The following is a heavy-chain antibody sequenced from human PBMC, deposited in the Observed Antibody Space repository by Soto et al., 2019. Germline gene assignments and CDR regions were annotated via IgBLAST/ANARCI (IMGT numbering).Heavy chain of an antibody. Sequence: QVQLVQSGAEVKKPGSSVKVSCKASGGTFSSYAISWVRQAPGQGLEWMGGIIPIFGTANYAQKFQGRVTITADESTSTAYMELSSLRSEDTAVYYCAREGGRITMIVVGEVDWFDPWGQGTLVTVSS. V-gene: IGHV1-69*01. D-gene: IGHD3-22*01. J-gene: IGHJ5*02. CDR2: IIPIFGTA. CDR3: AREGGRITMIVVGEVDWFDP. CDR1: GGTFSSYA.